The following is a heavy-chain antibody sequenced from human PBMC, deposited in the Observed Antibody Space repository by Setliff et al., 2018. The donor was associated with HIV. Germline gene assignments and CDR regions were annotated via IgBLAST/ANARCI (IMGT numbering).Heavy chain of an antibody. J-gene: IGHJ3*02. CDR3: ARGYEGSSPVGAFDI. Sequence: SETLSLTCAVYGGSFSGYYWSWIRQSPGKGLEWIGEINHSGSANYNPSLKSRVTISVDTSKNQFSVKLTSVTAADTAVYYCARGYEGSSPVGAFDIWGQGTTVAVSS. CDR1: GGSFSGYY. D-gene: IGHD6-6*01. CDR2: INHSGSA. V-gene: IGHV4-34*01.